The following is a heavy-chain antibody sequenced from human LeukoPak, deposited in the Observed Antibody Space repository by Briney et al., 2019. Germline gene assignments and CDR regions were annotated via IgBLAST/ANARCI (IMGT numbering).Heavy chain of an antibody. V-gene: IGHV4-30-2*01. J-gene: IGHJ4*02. CDR3: ARAVTQPHPFDY. Sequence: SQTLSLTCAVSGGSISSGGYSWSWIRQPPGKGLEWIGYIYHSGSTYYNPSLKSRVTISVDRSKNQFSLKLSSVTAADTAVYYCARAVTQPHPFDYWGQGTLVTVSS. D-gene: IGHD5-18*01. CDR2: IYHSGST. CDR1: GGSISSGGYS.